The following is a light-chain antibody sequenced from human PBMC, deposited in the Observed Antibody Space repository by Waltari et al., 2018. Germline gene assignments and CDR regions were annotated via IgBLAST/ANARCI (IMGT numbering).Light chain of an antibody. CDR1: QGISSY. CDR2: YVN. Sequence: DIQMSQSPSSLSASVGDRVTITCRASQGISSYLNWYQQKPGKAPKPLIYYVNSLASGVPSRFSGSGSGTEFTLTISSLQPEDFAIYHCQQGNSNPLTFGGGTKVEIK. V-gene: IGKV1-17*01. CDR3: QQGNSNPLT. J-gene: IGKJ4*01.